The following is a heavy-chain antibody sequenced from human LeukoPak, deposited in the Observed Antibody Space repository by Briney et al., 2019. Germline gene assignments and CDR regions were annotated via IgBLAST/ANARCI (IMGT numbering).Heavy chain of an antibody. CDR3: ARPSSGRDTAFWYFDY. V-gene: IGHV3-20*04. Sequence: GGSLRLSCAASGFTFDDYGMSWVRQAPGKGLEWVSGINWNGGSTGYADSVKGRFTISRDNAKNSLYLQMNSLRAEDTALYYCARPSSGRDTAFWYFDYWGQGTLVTVSS. J-gene: IGHJ4*02. D-gene: IGHD6-19*01. CDR2: INWNGGST. CDR1: GFTFDDYG.